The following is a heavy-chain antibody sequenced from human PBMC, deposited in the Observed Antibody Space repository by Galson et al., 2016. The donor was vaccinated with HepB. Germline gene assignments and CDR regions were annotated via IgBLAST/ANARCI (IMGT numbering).Heavy chain of an antibody. CDR1: GFTFSSYS. CDR2: ISSRSTTI. J-gene: IGHJ6*03. Sequence: SLRLSCAASGFTFSSYSMNWVRQAPGKGLEWVSYISSRSTTIWYADSVKGRFTISRDNAKNSLYLQMNSLRGEDTAVFYCARDPGGKGYYMDVWGKGTTVTVSS. D-gene: IGHD3-10*01. CDR3: ARDPGGKGYYMDV. V-gene: IGHV3-48*01.